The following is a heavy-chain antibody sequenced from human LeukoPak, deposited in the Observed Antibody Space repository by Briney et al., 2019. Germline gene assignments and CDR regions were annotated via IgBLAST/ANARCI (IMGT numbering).Heavy chain of an antibody. Sequence: SETLSLTCTVSGGSISSYYWSWIRQPPGKGLEWIGYIYYSGSTNYNPSLKSRVTISVDTSKSQFSLKLSSVTAADTAVYYCARQPRFVKLRERFEQQLGWFDPWGQGTLVTVSS. V-gene: IGHV4-59*08. CDR2: IYYSGST. D-gene: IGHD6-13*01. CDR1: GGSISSYY. CDR3: ARQPRFVKLRERFEQQLGWFDP. J-gene: IGHJ5*02.